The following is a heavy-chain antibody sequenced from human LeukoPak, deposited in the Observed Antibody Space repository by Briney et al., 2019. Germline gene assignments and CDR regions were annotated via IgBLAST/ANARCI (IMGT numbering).Heavy chain of an antibody. CDR2: IYTSGST. Sequence: SETLSLTCSVSGGSIINYWSWIRQPAGKGLEWIGRIYTSGSTNYNPSLKSRVTISVDTYKNQFSLKLSSVTAADTAVYYCARGMVVATTTKYYYYYYYMDVWGKGTTVTISS. J-gene: IGHJ6*03. V-gene: IGHV4-4*07. CDR1: GGSIINY. D-gene: IGHD5-12*01. CDR3: ARGMVVATTTKYYYYYYYMDV.